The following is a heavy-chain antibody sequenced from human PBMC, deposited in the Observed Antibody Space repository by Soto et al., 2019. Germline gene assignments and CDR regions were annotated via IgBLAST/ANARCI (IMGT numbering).Heavy chain of an antibody. CDR3: ARGRVGAFYYYYGMDV. CDR2: MNPNSGNT. D-gene: IGHD1-26*01. V-gene: IGHV1-8*01. CDR1: GYTFTIYD. J-gene: IGHJ6*02. Sequence: ASVKVSCKASGYTFTIYDINWVRQATGQGLEWMGWMNPNSGNTGYAQKFQGRVTMTRNTSISTAYMELSRLRSEDTAVYYCARGRVGAFYYYYGMDVWGQGTTVTVSS.